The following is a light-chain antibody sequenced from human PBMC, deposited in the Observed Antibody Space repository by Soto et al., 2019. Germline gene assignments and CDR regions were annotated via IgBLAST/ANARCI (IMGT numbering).Light chain of an antibody. V-gene: IGKV3-20*01. J-gene: IGKJ1*01. Sequence: EIVLTQYPGTLSLSPGERATLFCRASQCVSYLAWYQQKPGQGPRLLIYGASSRATGIPDRFSGSGSGTDFTLTISILEPEDFSVYYCQQYRRPPRRVGKGPKVEIK. CDR3: QQYRRPPRR. CDR2: GAS. CDR1: QCVSY.